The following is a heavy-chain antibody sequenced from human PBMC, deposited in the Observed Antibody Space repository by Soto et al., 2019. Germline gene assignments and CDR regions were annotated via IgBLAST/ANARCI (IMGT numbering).Heavy chain of an antibody. V-gene: IGHV3-33*01. CDR2: IWYDGSNK. Sequence: QVQLVESGGGVVQPGRSLRLSCAASGFTFSSYGMHWVRQAPGKGLEWVAVIWYDGSNKYYADSVKGRFTISRDNSKNTLYLQMNSLRAEDTAVYYCVRGDIVVVVAATARSYYYGMDVWGQGTTVTVSS. CDR3: VRGDIVVVVAATARSYYYGMDV. CDR1: GFTFSSYG. D-gene: IGHD2-15*01. J-gene: IGHJ6*02.